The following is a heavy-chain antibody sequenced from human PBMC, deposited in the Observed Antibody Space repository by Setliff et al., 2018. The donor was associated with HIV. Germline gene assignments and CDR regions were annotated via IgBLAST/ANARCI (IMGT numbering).Heavy chain of an antibody. CDR3: ARRAEDLAINPPSFDYYFDY. V-gene: IGHV1-2*02. J-gene: IGHJ4*02. CDR1: GYRFTDFY. Sequence: ASVKVSCKTFGYRFTDFYANWVRQAPGQGLEWMGWINPKSGATKNAQKFQGRVTMTGDTSISTVYMELSSLRSDDTALYFCARRAEDLAINPPSFDYYFDYWGQGTPVTVSS. CDR2: INPKSGAT. D-gene: IGHD3-9*01.